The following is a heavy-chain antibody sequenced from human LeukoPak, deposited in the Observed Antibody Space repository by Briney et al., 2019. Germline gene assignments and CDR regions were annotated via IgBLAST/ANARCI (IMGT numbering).Heavy chain of an antibody. D-gene: IGHD2-15*01. CDR3: ARDLVVAAHPSDALDI. J-gene: IGHJ3*02. V-gene: IGHV3-66*01. CDR2: IYSGGST. Sequence: GGSLRLSCAASGFTVSSNYMSWVRQAPGKGLEWVSVIYSGGSTYYADSVKGRFTISRDNSKNTLYLQMNSLRAEDTAVYYCARDLVVAAHPSDALDIWGQGTMVTVSS. CDR1: GFTVSSNY.